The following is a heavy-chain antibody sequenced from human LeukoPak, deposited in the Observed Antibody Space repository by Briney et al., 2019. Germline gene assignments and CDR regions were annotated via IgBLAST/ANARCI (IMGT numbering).Heavy chain of an antibody. J-gene: IGHJ4*02. V-gene: IGHV3-53*01. Sequence: GGSLRLSCAASGFTVSSNYMSWVRQAPGKGLEWVSSIGSDGANTYQTDSVKGRFTTSRDNSKNTLYLQMNSLRVEDTAIYFCAKDYFTFQFLPFDSWGQGTLVAVSS. CDR3: AKDYFTFQFLPFDS. CDR2: IGSDGANT. D-gene: IGHD3-3*01. CDR1: GFTVSSNY.